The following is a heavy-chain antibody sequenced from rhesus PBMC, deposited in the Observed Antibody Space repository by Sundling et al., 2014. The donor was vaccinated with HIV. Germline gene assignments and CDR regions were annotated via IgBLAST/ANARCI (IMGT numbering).Heavy chain of an antibody. Sequence: EVRLVESGGGLVQPGGSLRLSCAASGFTFSSYGMSWVRQAPGKGLEWVSGIDSGGITYYADSVKGRFTISRDNSKNTLSLQMNSLRTEDTAVYYCAKAATTITLTSFDYWGQGVLVTVSS. CDR3: AKAATTITLTSFDY. CDR1: GFTFSSYG. D-gene: IGHD4-11*01. J-gene: IGHJ4*01. CDR2: GIDSGGIT. V-gene: IGHV3-103*01.